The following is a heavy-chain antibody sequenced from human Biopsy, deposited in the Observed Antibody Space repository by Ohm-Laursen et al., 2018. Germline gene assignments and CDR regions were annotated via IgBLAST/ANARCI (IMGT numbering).Heavy chain of an antibody. CDR1: GFGVNTYG. Sequence: SLRLSCAASGFGVNTYGMHWVRQGPGKGLEWVSVISSDGIKELYADSVKGRFTISRDNSKNTLYLQMTSLRPEDTAVYYCAKPTTRYGDYIRYFSYYGLDVWGQGTTVTVSS. J-gene: IGHJ6*02. CDR2: ISSDGIKE. V-gene: IGHV3-30*18. CDR3: AKPTTRYGDYIRYFSYYGLDV. D-gene: IGHD4-17*01.